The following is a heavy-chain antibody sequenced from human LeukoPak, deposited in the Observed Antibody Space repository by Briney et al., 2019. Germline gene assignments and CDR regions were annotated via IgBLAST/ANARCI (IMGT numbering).Heavy chain of an antibody. J-gene: IGHJ4*02. CDR2: IYYSGSI. D-gene: IGHD3-22*01. Sequence: SETLSLTCTVSGASISSYYWSWIRQPPGKGLEWIGDIYYSGSIKYNPYLKSRVTMSVDTSKNQFSLKLSSVTAADTAIYYCARENPSGYYNRPIDYWGQGTLVTVSS. CDR3: ARENPSGYYNRPIDY. V-gene: IGHV4-59*01. CDR1: GASISSYY.